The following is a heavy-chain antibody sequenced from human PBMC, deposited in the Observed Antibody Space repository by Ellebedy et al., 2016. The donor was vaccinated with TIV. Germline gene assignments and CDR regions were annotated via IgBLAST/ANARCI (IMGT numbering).Heavy chain of an antibody. V-gene: IGHV1-8*01. Sequence: AVSVKVSCKASGSTFTSYEINWVRQATGQGLEWMGWMNPNSGNTGYEQKLQGRVTLTRNTSISTAYMELSSLRSEDTAVYYCATQGPSGFDYWGQGTLVTVSS. CDR1: GSTFTSYE. CDR3: ATQGPSGFDY. J-gene: IGHJ4*02. D-gene: IGHD2-15*01. CDR2: MNPNSGNT.